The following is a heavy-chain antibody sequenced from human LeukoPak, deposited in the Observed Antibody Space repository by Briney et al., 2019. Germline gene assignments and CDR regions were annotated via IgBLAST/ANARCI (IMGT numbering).Heavy chain of an antibody. V-gene: IGHV5-10-1*01. CDR3: ARQSSSWYQDY. Sequence: PGGSLRLSCKGSGYSFTNYWISWVRQMPGKGLEWMGSIDPSDSHTKYSPSFQGHVTISADKSISTAYVQWSSLKASDTAMYYCARQSSSWYQDYWGQGTLVTVSS. CDR2: IDPSDSHT. J-gene: IGHJ4*02. D-gene: IGHD6-13*01. CDR1: GYSFTNYW.